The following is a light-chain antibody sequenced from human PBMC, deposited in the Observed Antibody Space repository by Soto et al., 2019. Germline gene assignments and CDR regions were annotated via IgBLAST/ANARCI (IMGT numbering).Light chain of an antibody. CDR3: QQYGSSPRT. J-gene: IGKJ1*01. V-gene: IGKV3-20*01. Sequence: IVLTQSPGTLSLSPGERATLSCRASQSVSNSYLAWYQQKPGQAPRLLIYGATSRATGIPHRFSGSGSGTDFSLTITRLEPEDFVVYYCQQYGSSPRTFGQGTKVEIK. CDR2: GAT. CDR1: QSVSNSY.